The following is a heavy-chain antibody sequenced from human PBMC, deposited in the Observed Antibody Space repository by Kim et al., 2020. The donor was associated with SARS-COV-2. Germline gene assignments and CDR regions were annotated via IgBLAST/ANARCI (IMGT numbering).Heavy chain of an antibody. CDR3: ARGDCSSTSCYRNAFDI. J-gene: IGHJ3*02. CDR2: IWYDGSNK. CDR1: GFTFSSYG. V-gene: IGHV3-33*01. D-gene: IGHD2-2*02. Sequence: GGSLRLSCAASGFTFSSYGMHWVRQAPGKGLEWVAVIWYDGSNKYYADSVKGRFTISRDNSKNTLYLQMNSLRAEDTAVYYCARGDCSSTSCYRNAFDIWGQGTMVTVSS.